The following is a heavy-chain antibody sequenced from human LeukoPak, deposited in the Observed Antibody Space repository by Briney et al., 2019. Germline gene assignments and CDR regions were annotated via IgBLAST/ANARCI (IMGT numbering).Heavy chain of an antibody. CDR1: GGSISSGDYY. V-gene: IGHV4-30-4*01. CDR3: ARVPSFPAHSLELWFGEKGTVTATPGGGFDY. D-gene: IGHD3-10*01. J-gene: IGHJ4*02. CDR2: IYYSGST. Sequence: SETLSLTCTVSGGSISSGDYYWSWIRQPPGKGLEWIGFIYYSGSTYYNPSLKSRVTISVDTSKNQFSLKLSSVTAADTAVYYCARVPSFPAHSLELWFGEKGTVTATPGGGFDYWGQGTLVTVSS.